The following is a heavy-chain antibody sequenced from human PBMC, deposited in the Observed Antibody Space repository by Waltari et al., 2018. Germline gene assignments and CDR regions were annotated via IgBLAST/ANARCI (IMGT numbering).Heavy chain of an antibody. CDR3: ARDAAYCGGDCYDY. CDR2: ISPSVGTA. J-gene: IGHJ4*02. Sequence: QVQLVQSGAEVKKPGSSVKVSCKASGGTFSSYAISWVRQAPGQGLEWMGGISPSVGTANYAQKFQGRVTITADESTSTAYMELSSLRSEDTAVYYCARDAAYCGGDCYDYWGQGTLVTVSS. D-gene: IGHD2-21*01. CDR1: GGTFSSYA. V-gene: IGHV1-69*01.